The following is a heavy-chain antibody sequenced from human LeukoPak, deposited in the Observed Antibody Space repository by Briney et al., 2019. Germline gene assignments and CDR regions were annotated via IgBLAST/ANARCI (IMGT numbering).Heavy chain of an antibody. CDR3: AKDRDMITFGGTDC. D-gene: IGHD3-16*01. CDR2: ISGDGGST. V-gene: IGHV3-43*02. J-gene: IGHJ4*02. Sequence: GGSLRLSCAASGSTFDDYAMHWVRQGPGKGLEWISVISGDGGSTCYADSVKGRFTISRDNSKNSLYLQMNSLTIEDTALYFCAKDRDMITFGGTDCWGQGTLVTVSS. CDR1: GSTFDDYA.